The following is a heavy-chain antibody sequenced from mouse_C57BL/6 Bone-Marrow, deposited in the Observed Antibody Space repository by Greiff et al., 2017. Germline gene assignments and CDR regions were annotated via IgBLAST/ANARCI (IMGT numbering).Heavy chain of an antibody. J-gene: IGHJ1*03. Sequence: VQLQQSGAELVKPGASVKLSCTASGFNIKDYYMHWVKQRTEQGLEWIGRIDPEDGETKYAPKFPGKATITADTSSNTAYLQLSSLTSEDTAVYYCARRPNYYGSSYGYFDVWGTGTTVTVSS. V-gene: IGHV14-2*01. D-gene: IGHD1-1*01. CDR3: ARRPNYYGSSYGYFDV. CDR2: IDPEDGET. CDR1: GFNIKDYY.